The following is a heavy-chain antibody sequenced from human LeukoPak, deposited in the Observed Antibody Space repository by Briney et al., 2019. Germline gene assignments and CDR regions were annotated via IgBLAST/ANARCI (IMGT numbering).Heavy chain of an antibody. Sequence: ASVKVSCKVSGYTLTELSMHWVRQPPGKGLEWMGGFDPEDGETIYAQKFQGRVTMTEDTSTDTAYMELSSLRSEDTAVYYCATIVVVPAALDYWGQGTLVTVSS. J-gene: IGHJ4*02. CDR3: ATIVVVPAALDY. CDR2: FDPEDGET. D-gene: IGHD2-2*01. V-gene: IGHV1-24*01. CDR1: GYTLTELS.